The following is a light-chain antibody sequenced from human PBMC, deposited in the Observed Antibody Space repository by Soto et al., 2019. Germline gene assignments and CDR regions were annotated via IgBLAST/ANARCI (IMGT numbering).Light chain of an antibody. Sequence: DIRMTQSPSTLSASVGGRVTITGRASQSLGIWLAWHQQKPGKAPRLLIYDASTLKSGVPSRFSGSGSGTKFTLTISSLQPDDFATYYCQEYNSHSGTFGQGTKVDIK. J-gene: IGKJ1*01. CDR2: DAS. CDR1: QSLGIW. CDR3: QEYNSHSGT. V-gene: IGKV1-5*01.